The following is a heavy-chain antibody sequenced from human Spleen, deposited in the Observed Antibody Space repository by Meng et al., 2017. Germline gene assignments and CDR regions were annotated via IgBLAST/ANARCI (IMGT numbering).Heavy chain of an antibody. V-gene: IGHV4-34*01. Sequence: QVQLQQWGAGLLKPSETLSLTCAVYGGSFSGYYWSWIRQPPGKGLEWIGEINQSGTTNYIPPLKSRVTISVDTSKMQFSLKLSSVTAADTAVYYCARGRRTTYIAAAGGWSDYWGQGTLVTVSS. J-gene: IGHJ4*02. CDR2: INQSGTT. CDR1: GGSFSGYY. CDR3: ARGRRTTYIAAAGGWSDY. D-gene: IGHD6-13*01.